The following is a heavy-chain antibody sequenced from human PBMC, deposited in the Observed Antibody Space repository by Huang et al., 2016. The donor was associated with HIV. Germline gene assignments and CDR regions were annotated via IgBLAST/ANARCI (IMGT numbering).Heavy chain of an antibody. CDR3: ARGRGSSWSLFDT. D-gene: IGHD6-13*01. CDR2: INQSGST. J-gene: IGHJ4*02. CDR1: GESLSDFF. Sequence: QVQLEQWGARLLKPSETLSLTCAVYGESLSDFFWSWIRQPPGKGLEWIGEINQSGSTNYNPSLKSRVTIAVDTSKKQFSLKLKSVTAADTSMYYCARGRGSSWSLFDTWGQGSLVTVFS. V-gene: IGHV4-34*02.